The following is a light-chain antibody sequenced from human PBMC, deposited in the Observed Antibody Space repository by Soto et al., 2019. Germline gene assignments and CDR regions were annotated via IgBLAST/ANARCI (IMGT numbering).Light chain of an antibody. CDR2: AAS. CDR3: KKYYSYLIN. Sequence: DIQITPPPSSLSASVGARVTRTCRASQSISSYLNWYQQKPGKATKLLIYAASSLQSGVQSRFSGSGSGTDFTLTIKSMQTEDFATYYCKKYYSYLINFGQGTRRAIK. CDR1: QSISSY. V-gene: IGKV1-39*01. J-gene: IGKJ5*01.